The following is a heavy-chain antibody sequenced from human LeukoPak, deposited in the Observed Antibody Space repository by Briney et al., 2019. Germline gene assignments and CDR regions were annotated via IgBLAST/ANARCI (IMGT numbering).Heavy chain of an antibody. CDR3: AREVYSSSWYGKSYYFDY. CDR2: INWNGGST. CDR1: GFTFDDYG. V-gene: IGHV3-20*04. J-gene: IGHJ4*02. Sequence: GGSLRLSCAASGFTFDDYGMSWVRQAPGKGLEWVSGINWNGGSTGYADSVKGRFTISRDNAKNSLYLQMNSLRAEDTALYYCAREVYSSSWYGKSYYFDYWGQGTLATVSS. D-gene: IGHD6-13*01.